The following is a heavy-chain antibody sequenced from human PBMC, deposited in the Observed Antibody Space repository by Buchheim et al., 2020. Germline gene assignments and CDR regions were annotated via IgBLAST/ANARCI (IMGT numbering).Heavy chain of an antibody. J-gene: IGHJ6*02. D-gene: IGHD4-17*01. CDR3: AKDGADYGDPGNSYYYYGMDV. CDR2: ISYDGSNK. CDR1: GFTFSSYG. V-gene: IGHV3-30*18. Sequence: QVQLMESGGGVVQPGRSLRLSCAASGFTFSSYGMHWVRQAPGKGLEWVAVISYDGSNKYYADSVKGRFTISRDNSKNTLYLQMNSLRAEDTAVYYCAKDGADYGDPGNSYYYYGMDVWGQGTT.